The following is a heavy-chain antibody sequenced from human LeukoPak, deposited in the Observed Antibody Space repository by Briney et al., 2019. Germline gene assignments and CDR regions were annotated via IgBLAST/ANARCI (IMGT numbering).Heavy chain of an antibody. Sequence: RSLRLSCAASGFTFSSYAMHWVRQAPGKGLEWVAVISYDGSNNYYADSVKGRFTISRDNSKNTLYLQMNSLRAEDTAVYYCATPFYSSGEHWGQGTLVTVSS. J-gene: IGHJ1*01. CDR2: ISYDGSNN. D-gene: IGHD6-19*01. CDR1: GFTFSSYA. CDR3: ATPFYSSGEH. V-gene: IGHV3-30-3*01.